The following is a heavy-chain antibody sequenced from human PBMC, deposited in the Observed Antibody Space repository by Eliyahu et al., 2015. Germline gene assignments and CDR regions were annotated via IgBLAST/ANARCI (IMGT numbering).Heavy chain of an antibody. CDR1: GGSISSSSYY. Sequence: QLQLQESGPGLVKPSETLSLTCTVSGGSISSSSYYWGWIRQPPGKGLEWIGSIYYSGSTYYNPSLKSRVTISVDTSKNQFSLKLSSVTAADTAVYYCARYPRGGVTIDYWGQGTLVTVSS. CDR2: IYYSGST. CDR3: ARYPRGGVTIDY. J-gene: IGHJ4*02. D-gene: IGHD2-21*02. V-gene: IGHV4-39*01.